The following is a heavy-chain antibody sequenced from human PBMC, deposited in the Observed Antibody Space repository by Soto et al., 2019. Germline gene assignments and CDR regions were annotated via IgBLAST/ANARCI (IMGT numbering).Heavy chain of an antibody. CDR2: IYWDDDK. V-gene: IGHV2-5*02. Sequence: QITLKESGPTLVKPTQTLTLTCTFSGFSLSTSGVGVGWIRQPPGKALEWLALIYWDDDKRHSPSLKRRLTVTKETSKNQVVLTMTKMDPVDTATDYCPHRRQVYYGSSDYDYWAQGTLVTVSS. CDR1: GFSLSTSGVG. J-gene: IGHJ4*02. D-gene: IGHD3-22*01. CDR3: PHRRQVYYGSSDYDY.